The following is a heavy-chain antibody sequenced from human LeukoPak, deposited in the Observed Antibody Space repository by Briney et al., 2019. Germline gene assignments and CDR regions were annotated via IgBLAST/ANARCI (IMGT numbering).Heavy chain of an antibody. Sequence: PSETLSLTCTVSGGSISNYYWSWIRQPAGKGLEWIGRIYSSGSTNYNPSLKSRVTMSVDTSKNQFSLKLSSVAAADTVVYYCGRASPRYGGFDYWGQGTLVTVSS. CDR2: IYSSGST. J-gene: IGHJ4*02. CDR1: GGSISNYY. V-gene: IGHV4-4*07. CDR3: GRASPRYGGFDY. D-gene: IGHD4-23*01.